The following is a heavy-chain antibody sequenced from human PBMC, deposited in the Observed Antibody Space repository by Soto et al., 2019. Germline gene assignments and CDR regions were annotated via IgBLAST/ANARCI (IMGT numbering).Heavy chain of an antibody. Sequence: PGGSLRLSCAASGYTFSSYAMHGVRQAPGKGLEWVAVISYDGSNKYYADSVKGRFTISRDNSKNTLYLQMNSLRAEDTAVYYCARGDYDSSGYSWEEYYYYYYGMDVWGQGTTVTVSS. D-gene: IGHD3-22*01. J-gene: IGHJ6*02. CDR2: ISYDGSNK. V-gene: IGHV3-30-3*01. CDR1: GYTFSSYA. CDR3: ARGDYDSSGYSWEEYYYYYYGMDV.